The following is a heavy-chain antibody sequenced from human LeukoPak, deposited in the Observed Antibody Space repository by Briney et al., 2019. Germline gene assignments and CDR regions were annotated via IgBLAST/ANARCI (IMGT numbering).Heavy chain of an antibody. CDR1: GFTFSSYS. Sequence: GGSLRLSCAASGFTFSSYSMNWVRQAPGKGLEWVSSISSSSSYIYYADSVKDRFTISRDNAKNSLYLQMNSLRAEDTAVYYCAVLTYQLLDYYFDYWGQGTLVTVSS. V-gene: IGHV3-21*01. J-gene: IGHJ4*02. D-gene: IGHD2-2*01. CDR2: ISSSSSYI. CDR3: AVLTYQLLDYYFDY.